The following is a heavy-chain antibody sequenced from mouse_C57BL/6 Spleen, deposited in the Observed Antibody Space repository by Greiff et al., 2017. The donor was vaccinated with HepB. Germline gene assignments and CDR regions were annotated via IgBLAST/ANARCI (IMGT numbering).Heavy chain of an antibody. CDR3: ARREVFITTVVAKDY. CDR1: GYAFTNYL. CDR2: INPGSGGT. V-gene: IGHV1-54*01. Sequence: QVQLQQSGAELVRPGTSVKVSCKASGYAFTNYLIEWVKQRPGQGLEWIGVINPGSGGTNYNEKFKGKATLTADKSSSTAYMQLSSLTSEDSAVYFCARREVFITTVVAKDYWGQGTTLTVSS. J-gene: IGHJ2*01. D-gene: IGHD1-1*01.